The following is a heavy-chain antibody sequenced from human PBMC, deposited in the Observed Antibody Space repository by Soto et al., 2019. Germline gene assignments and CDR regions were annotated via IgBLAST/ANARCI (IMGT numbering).Heavy chain of an antibody. Sequence: QVQLVQSGAEVKKPGSSVKVSCKASGGTFSSYSINWVRQAPGQGLEWMGEIIPIFGTAHYAQKFEGRVTITADESTSTAYMELSSLRSEDPAVYYFARAGGRHSGGIDYWGPGTLVTVSS. CDR3: ARAGGRHSGGIDY. D-gene: IGHD1-26*01. J-gene: IGHJ4*02. CDR2: IIPIFGTA. V-gene: IGHV1-69*01. CDR1: GGTFSSYS.